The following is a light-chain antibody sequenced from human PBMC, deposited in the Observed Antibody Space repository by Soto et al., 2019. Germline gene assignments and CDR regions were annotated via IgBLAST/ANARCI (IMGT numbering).Light chain of an antibody. J-gene: IGKJ5*01. CDR3: QQRSNWPPT. Sequence: IDLSKTPAPLSLSPGERATLSCRASQSVSSYLAWYQQKPGQAPRLLIYDASNRATGIPARFSGSGSGTDFTLTISSLEPEDFAVYYCQQRSNWPPTFGQGARLEI. V-gene: IGKV3-11*01. CDR2: DAS. CDR1: QSVSSY.